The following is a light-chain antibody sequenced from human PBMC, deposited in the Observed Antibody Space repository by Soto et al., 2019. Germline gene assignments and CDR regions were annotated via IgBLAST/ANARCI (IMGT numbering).Light chain of an antibody. CDR2: DAS. Sequence: EIVLTQSPVTLSLSPGDRATLSCRASQSIDASSLAWYQQRHGQAPRLLFHDASNRATGIPARFTGSGSGANFTRTIGSLVPEDVAIYYCQQRINWPPRGTCGQGTKVEI. CDR1: QSIDASS. CDR3: QQRINWPPRGT. V-gene: IGKV3-11*01. J-gene: IGKJ1*01.